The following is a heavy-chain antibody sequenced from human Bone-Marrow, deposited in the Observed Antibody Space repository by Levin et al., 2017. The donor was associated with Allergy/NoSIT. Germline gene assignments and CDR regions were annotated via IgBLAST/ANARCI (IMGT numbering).Heavy chain of an antibody. Sequence: QRGESLKISCAASEFTFSSYSMNWVRQAPGKGLEWVSYISSGSSSIYYADSVKGRFTISRDNANNSLYLQMSSLRDEDTAVYYCARGRLGGRGAFDIWGQGTLVTVSS. J-gene: IGHJ3*02. D-gene: IGHD3-16*01. CDR2: ISSGSSSI. CDR3: ARGRLGGRGAFDI. CDR1: EFTFSSYS. V-gene: IGHV3-48*02.